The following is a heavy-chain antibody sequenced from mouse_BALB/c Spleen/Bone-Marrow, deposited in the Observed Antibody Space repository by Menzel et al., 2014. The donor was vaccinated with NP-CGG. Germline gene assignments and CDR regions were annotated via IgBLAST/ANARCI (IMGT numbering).Heavy chain of an antibody. V-gene: IGHV14-3*02. CDR2: IAPANGNT. J-gene: IGHJ3*01. Sequence: VQLQQSGAGLVKPGASVKLSCTGSGFNIKDAYIHWVKQRPEQGLEWIGRIAPANGNTEYDPKFQGKATITADTSSNTGFLRLSSLTSEDTAVYYCFRCPGHFDYWGQGTLVTVSA. CDR1: GFNIKDAY. CDR3: FRCPGHFDY. D-gene: IGHD3-3*01.